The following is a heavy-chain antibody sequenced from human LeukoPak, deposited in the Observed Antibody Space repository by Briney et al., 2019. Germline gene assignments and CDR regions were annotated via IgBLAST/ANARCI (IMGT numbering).Heavy chain of an antibody. J-gene: IGHJ6*03. V-gene: IGHV3-21*01. CDR2: ISSSSRYI. D-gene: IGHD4-11*01. Sequence: PGGSLRLSCAASGFTFSSYRMNWVRQAPGKGLHWVSSISSSSRYIYDADSVKGRFTISRADAKNSLYLQMSSLRAEDTAVYYCARAGTTVTANTYYYYLDVWGKGTTVTVSS. CDR1: GFTFSSYR. CDR3: ARAGTTVTANTYYYYLDV.